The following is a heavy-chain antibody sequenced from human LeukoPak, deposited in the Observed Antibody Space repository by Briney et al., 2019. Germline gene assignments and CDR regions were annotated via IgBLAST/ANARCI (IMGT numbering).Heavy chain of an antibody. CDR2: ISTGSSTT. Sequence: PGGSLRLSCAASEFAFSTYNMNWVRQDPGRGLEWVSYISTGSSTTYYADSVKGRFTISRDNVENSLYLQMNSLRDEDTAVYYCAREGLTTSRNNAFDIWGQGTMVAVSS. J-gene: IGHJ3*02. D-gene: IGHD4-11*01. CDR3: AREGLTTSRNNAFDI. CDR1: EFAFSTYN. V-gene: IGHV3-48*02.